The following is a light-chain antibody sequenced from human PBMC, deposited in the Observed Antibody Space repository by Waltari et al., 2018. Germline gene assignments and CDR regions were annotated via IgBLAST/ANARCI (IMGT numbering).Light chain of an antibody. CDR3: QVWDSGTDHEV. V-gene: IGLV3-21*02. J-gene: IGLJ3*02. CDR2: DDS. Sequence: SYVLTQSPSVSVAPGQTASVSCGGNNIGSQSVNWYQQKPGQAPVLVVYDDSDRPSGTPERFCGSNSGNTATRTISRVEAGDEADYYCQVWDSGTDHEVFGGGTKLTV. CDR1: NIGSQS.